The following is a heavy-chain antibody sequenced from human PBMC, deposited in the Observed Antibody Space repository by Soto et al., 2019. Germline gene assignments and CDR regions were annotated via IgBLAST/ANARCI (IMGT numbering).Heavy chain of an antibody. CDR1: GGTFSSYA. J-gene: IGHJ4*02. CDR3: VRRWVAADIVDF. V-gene: IGHV1-69*06. D-gene: IGHD2-15*01. Sequence: QVQLVQSGAEVKKPGSSVKVSCKASGGTFSSYAISWVRQAPGQGLEWMGGIIPMFGTANYAQKFQGRVTITAEKSTNTAYMELSGLRSEDTAVYYCVRRWVAADIVDFWGQGTLVTVSS. CDR2: IIPMFGTA.